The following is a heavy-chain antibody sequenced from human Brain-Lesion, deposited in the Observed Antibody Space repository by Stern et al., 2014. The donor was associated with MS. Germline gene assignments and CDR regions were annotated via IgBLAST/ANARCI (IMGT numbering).Heavy chain of an antibody. D-gene: IGHD2-8*01. J-gene: IGHJ5*02. CDR2: IHYSGST. V-gene: IGHV4-31*03. CDR1: GGSISSGGYY. Sequence: QVQLQESGPGLVKPSQTLSLTCTVSGGSISSGGYYWSWIRQHPGKGLEXIGYIHYSGSTYYNSALKSRVTISRDTSKNQFSLNLNSVTAADTAVYYCARVGVYVQTGWFDPWGQGALVTVSS. CDR3: ARVGVYVQTGWFDP.